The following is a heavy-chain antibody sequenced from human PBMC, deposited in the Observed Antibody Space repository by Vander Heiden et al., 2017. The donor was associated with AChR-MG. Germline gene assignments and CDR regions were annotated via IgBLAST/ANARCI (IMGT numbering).Heavy chain of an antibody. J-gene: IGHJ4*02. CDR1: GFTFSSYC. Sequence: EVQLVESGGGLVQPGGSLRLSCAASGFTFSSYCMNWVRQAPGKGLEWVSYISSSSSTIYYADSVKGRFTISRDNAKNSLYLQMNSLRDEDTAVYYCARSGFWSGYQPFDYWGQGTLVTVSS. CDR3: ARSGFWSGYQPFDY. CDR2: ISSSSSTI. D-gene: IGHD3-3*01. V-gene: IGHV3-48*02.